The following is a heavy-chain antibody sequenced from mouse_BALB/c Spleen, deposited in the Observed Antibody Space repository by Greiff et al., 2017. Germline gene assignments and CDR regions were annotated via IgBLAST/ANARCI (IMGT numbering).Heavy chain of an antibody. CDR2: IWAGGST. CDR3: ARDIPYYYGSSYAMDY. J-gene: IGHJ4*01. CDR1: GFSLTSYG. Sequence: QVQLQDSGPGLVAPSQSLSITCTVSGFSLTSYGVHWVRQPPGKGLEWLGVIWAGGSTNYNSALMSRLSISKDNSKSQVFLKMNSLQTDDTAMYYCARDIPYYYGSSYAMDYWGQGTSVTVSS. V-gene: IGHV2-9*02. D-gene: IGHD1-1*01.